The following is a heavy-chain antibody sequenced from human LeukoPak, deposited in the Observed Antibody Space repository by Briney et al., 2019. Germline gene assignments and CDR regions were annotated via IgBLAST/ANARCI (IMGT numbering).Heavy chain of an antibody. J-gene: IGHJ1*01. V-gene: IGHV3-66*01. CDR1: GLTINNNY. Sequence: GGSLRLSCAASGLTINNNYMSWVRQAPGKGPEWVSVIYSDGSTYYADPVKDRFTISRDNSKRTLYLQMNSLRAEDTAVYYCARDGPIRGFPFQYWGQGTLVTVSS. CDR2: IYSDGST. CDR3: ARDGPIRGFPFQY. D-gene: IGHD3-10*01.